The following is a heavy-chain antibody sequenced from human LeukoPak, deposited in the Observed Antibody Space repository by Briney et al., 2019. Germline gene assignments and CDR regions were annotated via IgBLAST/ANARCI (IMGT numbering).Heavy chain of an antibody. D-gene: IGHD2-21*02. Sequence: PSETLSLTCAVYGGSFNGYYWSWIRQPPGKGLEWIGEINHSGSTNYNPSLKSRVTISVDTSKNQFSLKLSSVTAADTAVYYCARGLSDRWIDYWGQGTLVTVSS. CDR1: GGSFNGYY. CDR3: ARGLSDRWIDY. V-gene: IGHV4-34*01. J-gene: IGHJ4*02. CDR2: INHSGST.